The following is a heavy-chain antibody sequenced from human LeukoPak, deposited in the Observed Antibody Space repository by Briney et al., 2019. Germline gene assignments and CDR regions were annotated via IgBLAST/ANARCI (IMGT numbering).Heavy chain of an antibody. Sequence: ASVKVSCKASGYTFTGYYMHWVRQAPGQGLEWMGWINPNSGGTNYAQKFQGRVTMTRDTSISTAYMELSRLRSDDTAVYYCARAFHSSRFLVGYWGQGTLVTVSS. V-gene: IGHV1-2*02. CDR2: INPNSGGT. J-gene: IGHJ4*02. CDR1: GYTFTGYY. D-gene: IGHD6-13*01. CDR3: ARAFHSSRFLVGY.